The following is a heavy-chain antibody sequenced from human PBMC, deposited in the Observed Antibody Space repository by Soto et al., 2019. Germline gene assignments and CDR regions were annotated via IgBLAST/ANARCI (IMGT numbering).Heavy chain of an antibody. CDR1: GGSFTSNNW. J-gene: IGHJ4*02. D-gene: IGHD1-7*01. Sequence: SETLSLTCAVSGGSFTSNNWWTWVRQPPGQGLEWVGEIYRTGSTNYNPSLKSRVTISLDKSENQFSLKVTSLTAADTAVYYCASRDSGTSVDYWGQGTLVTVSS. V-gene: IGHV4-4*02. CDR3: ASRDSGTSVDY. CDR2: IYRTGST.